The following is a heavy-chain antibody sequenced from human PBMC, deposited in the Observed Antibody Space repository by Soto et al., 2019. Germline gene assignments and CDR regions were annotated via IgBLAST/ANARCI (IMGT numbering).Heavy chain of an antibody. CDR3: ARETDSTIWGFDY. D-gene: IGHD6-13*01. CDR2: ITTDGSGT. Sequence: EVQLVESGGGLVQPGGSLRLSCVVSGFSFRSYWMHWVRQAPGKGLVWVSRITTDGSGTSYANSVKGRFTISRDNAKNNLYLQMNSLRAEDTAIYYCARETDSTIWGFDYWGQGILVTVSS. V-gene: IGHV3-74*01. CDR1: GFSFRSYW. J-gene: IGHJ4*02.